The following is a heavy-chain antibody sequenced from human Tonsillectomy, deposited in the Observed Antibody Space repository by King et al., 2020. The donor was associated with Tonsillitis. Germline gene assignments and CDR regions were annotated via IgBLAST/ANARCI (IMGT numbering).Heavy chain of an antibody. CDR3: ATEVISTTTFDY. CDR2: MYTSGYT. Sequence: VPLQESGPGLVKPSQTLSLTCSVSGVSISSGNYYWSWIRQPAGKGLEWIGRMYTSGYTNYNPSLKSRVTISLDTSKNQFSLKLSSVTAADTAVFYCATEVISTTTFDYWGQGTLVTVSS. D-gene: IGHD3-10*01. CDR1: GVSISSGNYY. V-gene: IGHV4-61*02. J-gene: IGHJ4*02.